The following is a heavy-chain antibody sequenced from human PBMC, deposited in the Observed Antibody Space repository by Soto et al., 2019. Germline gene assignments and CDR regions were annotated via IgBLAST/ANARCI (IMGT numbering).Heavy chain of an antibody. Sequence: QVQLVESGGGVVQPGRSLRLSCAASGFTFSSYGMHWVRQAPGKGLEWVAVISYDGSNKYYADSVKGRFTISRDNSKNTLYLQMNSLRAEDTAVYYCAKDDNYYPDYYYYGMDVWGQGTTVTVSS. CDR2: ISYDGSNK. V-gene: IGHV3-30*18. CDR1: GFTFSSYG. D-gene: IGHD1-20*01. J-gene: IGHJ6*02. CDR3: AKDDNYYPDYYYYGMDV.